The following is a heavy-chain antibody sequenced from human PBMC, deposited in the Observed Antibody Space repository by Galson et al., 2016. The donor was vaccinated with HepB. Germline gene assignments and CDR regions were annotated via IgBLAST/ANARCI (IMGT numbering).Heavy chain of an antibody. Sequence: SLRLSCAASGFTFSNYWMHWVRQVPGKGPVWVSRIESDGSSTKYADSVKGRFTISRDNAKNTLYLQMNSLRADDTAVYYCARDRASSGWYVFGSWGQGTLVTVSS. V-gene: IGHV3-74*03. CDR3: ARDRASSGWYVFGS. J-gene: IGHJ4*02. CDR1: GFTFSNYW. CDR2: IESDGSST. D-gene: IGHD6-19*01.